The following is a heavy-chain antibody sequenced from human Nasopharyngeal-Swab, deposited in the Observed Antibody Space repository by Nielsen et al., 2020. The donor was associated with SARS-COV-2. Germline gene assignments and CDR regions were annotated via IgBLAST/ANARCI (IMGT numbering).Heavy chain of an antibody. CDR2: ISYDGSNK. CDR3: ARSEYSSSH. J-gene: IGHJ4*02. V-gene: IGHV3-30-3*01. Sequence: RQAPGKGLEWVAVISYDGSNKYYADSVKGRFTISRDNSKNTLYLQMNSLRAEDTAVYYCARSEYSSSHWGQGTLVTVSS. D-gene: IGHD6-6*01.